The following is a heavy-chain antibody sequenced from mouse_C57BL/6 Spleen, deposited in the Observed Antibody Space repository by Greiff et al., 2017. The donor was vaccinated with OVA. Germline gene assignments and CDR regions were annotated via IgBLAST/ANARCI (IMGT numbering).Heavy chain of an antibody. CDR2: IHPNSGST. CDR1: GYTFTSYW. D-gene: IGHD2-4*01. Sequence: QVHVKQPGAELVKPGASVQLSCKASGYTFTSYWMHWVKQRPGQGLEWIGMIHPNSGSTNYNEKFKSKATLTVDKSSSTAYMQLSSLTSEDSAVYYCSSGIYYDYNYYAMDYWGQGTSVTVSS. V-gene: IGHV1-64*01. CDR3: SSGIYYDYNYYAMDY. J-gene: IGHJ4*01.